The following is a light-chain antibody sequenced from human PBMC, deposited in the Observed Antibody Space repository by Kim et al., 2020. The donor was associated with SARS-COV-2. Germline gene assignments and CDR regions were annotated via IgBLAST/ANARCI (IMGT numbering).Light chain of an antibody. CDR3: NPRDSSGNHYV. J-gene: IGLJ1*01. Sequence: ALEQTVRITCQGDSLRSYYASWYQQKPGQAPVLVIYGKNNRPSGIPDRFSGSSSGNTASLTITGAQAEDEADYYCNPRDSSGNHYVFGTGTKVTVL. CDR2: GKN. CDR1: SLRSYY. V-gene: IGLV3-19*01.